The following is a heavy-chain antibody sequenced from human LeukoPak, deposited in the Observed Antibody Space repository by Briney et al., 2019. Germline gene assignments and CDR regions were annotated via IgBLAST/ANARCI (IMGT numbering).Heavy chain of an antibody. V-gene: IGHV1-18*01. D-gene: IGHD6-19*01. CDR3: ARDLPYSSTSGLFDY. J-gene: IGHJ4*02. CDR2: ISKYSVNT. CDR1: GYTFTSYG. Sequence: ASVKVSCKTSGYTFTSYGISWVRQAPGQGLEWMGWISKYSVNTNYAQKFQGRVTMTTDTSTNTAYMVLRSLRSDDTAVYYCARDLPYSSTSGLFDYWGQGTLVTVSS.